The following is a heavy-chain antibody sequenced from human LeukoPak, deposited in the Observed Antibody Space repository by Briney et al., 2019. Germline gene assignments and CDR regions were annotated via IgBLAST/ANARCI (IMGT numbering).Heavy chain of an antibody. CDR1: GGSFSGYY. D-gene: IGHD3-10*01. Sequence: SETLSLTCAVYGGSFSGYYWSWVRQPPGKGLEWIGEINHSGSTNYNSSLKSRVTISVDTAKNQFSLKVTSLTAADTAVYYCARRYDSSRSPLNDWGRGNLITVSS. CDR2: INHSGST. J-gene: IGHJ4*02. V-gene: IGHV4-34*01. CDR3: ARRYDSSRSPLND.